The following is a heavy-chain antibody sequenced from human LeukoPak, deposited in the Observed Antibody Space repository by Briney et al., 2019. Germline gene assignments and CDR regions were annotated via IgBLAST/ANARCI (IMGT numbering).Heavy chain of an antibody. J-gene: IGHJ4*02. CDR2: IYYTGTT. V-gene: IGHV4-31*03. CDR1: GASISGYY. Sequence: SETLSLTCTVSGASISGYYWSWIRQHPGKGLEWIGYIYYTGTTYYNPSLKSRVIISVDTSKNQFSLQLSSVTAADTAVYYCARDSSGYSLFDSWGQGTPVTVSS. D-gene: IGHD3-22*01. CDR3: ARDSSGYSLFDS.